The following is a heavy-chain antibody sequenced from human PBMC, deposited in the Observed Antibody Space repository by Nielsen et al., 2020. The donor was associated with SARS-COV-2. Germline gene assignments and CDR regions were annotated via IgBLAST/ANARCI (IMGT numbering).Heavy chain of an antibody. CDR2: IYHSGST. Sequence: SETLSLTCAVSGGSISSGGYSWSWIRQPPGKGLEWIGYIYHSGSTYYNPSLKSRVTISVDRSKNQFSLKLSSVTAADTTVYYCARHYRAGIYYFDYWGQGTLVTVSS. D-gene: IGHD6-13*01. CDR1: GGSISSGGYS. J-gene: IGHJ4*02. V-gene: IGHV4-30-2*01. CDR3: ARHYRAGIYYFDY.